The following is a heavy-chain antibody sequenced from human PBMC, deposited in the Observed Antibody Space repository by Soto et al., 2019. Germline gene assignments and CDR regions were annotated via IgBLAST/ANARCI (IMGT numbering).Heavy chain of an antibody. CDR1: GGSISSYY. CDR2: IYYSGST. V-gene: IGHV4-59*01. Sequence: PSETLSLTCTASGGSISSYYWSWIRQPPGKGLEWIGYIYYSGSTNYNPSLKSRVTISVDTSKNQFSLKLSSVTAADTAVYYCARDHYYDSSGYYPFDYWGQGTLVTVSS. CDR3: ARDHYYDSSGYYPFDY. D-gene: IGHD3-22*01. J-gene: IGHJ4*02.